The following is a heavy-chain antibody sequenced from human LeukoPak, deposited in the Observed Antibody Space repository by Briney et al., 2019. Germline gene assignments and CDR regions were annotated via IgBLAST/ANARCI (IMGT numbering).Heavy chain of an antibody. Sequence: GGSLRLSCAASGFTFSSYSMNWVRQAPGKGLELVSYISSSSSTIYYADSVKGRFTISRDNAKNSLYLQMNSLRAEDTAVYYCARDHTYYDFWSGYYTFDYWGQGTLVTVSS. V-gene: IGHV3-48*01. CDR2: ISSSSSTI. J-gene: IGHJ4*02. CDR1: GFTFSSYS. CDR3: ARDHTYYDFWSGYYTFDY. D-gene: IGHD3-3*01.